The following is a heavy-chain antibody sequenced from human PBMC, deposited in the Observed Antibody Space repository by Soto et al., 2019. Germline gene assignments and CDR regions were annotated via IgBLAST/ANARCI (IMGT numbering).Heavy chain of an antibody. CDR1: GGTFNRQA. Sequence: QVVQSGAEVKKPGSSVKVSCKASGGTFNRQASSWVRQAPGQGLEWMGGFIPIFGTTDYSPKFQGRVTITADEATSTAYMELSSLTSDDTAVYYCARVDSSMFEGGEWFDPWGQGTLVTVSS. CDR2: FIPIFGTT. J-gene: IGHJ5*02. CDR3: ARVDSSMFEGGEWFDP. V-gene: IGHV1-69*12. D-gene: IGHD3-10*02.